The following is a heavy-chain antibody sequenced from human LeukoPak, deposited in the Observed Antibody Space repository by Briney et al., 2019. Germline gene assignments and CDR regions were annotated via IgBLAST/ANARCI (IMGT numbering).Heavy chain of an antibody. CDR3: AKDLDRIAVANWFDP. V-gene: IGHV3-30*18. CDR1: GFTFSSYG. D-gene: IGHD6-19*01. J-gene: IGHJ5*02. CDR2: ISYDGSNK. Sequence: GRSLRLSCAASGFTFSSYGMHWVRQAPGKGLEWMAVISYDGSNKYYADSVKGRFTISRDNSKNTLYLQMNSLRAEDTAVYYCAKDLDRIAVANWFDPWGQGTLVTVSS.